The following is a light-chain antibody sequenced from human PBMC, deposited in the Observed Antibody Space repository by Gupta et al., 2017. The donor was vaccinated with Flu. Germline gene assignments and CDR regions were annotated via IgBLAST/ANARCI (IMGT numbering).Light chain of an antibody. CDR1: QTINSF. J-gene: IGKJ3*01. Sequence: DFQMTQSPSSLSASVGDRVTITCRASQTINSFLNWYQQKPGKAPKLLIYAASSLLSGVPSRFTGSGSGTDFTLTISSLQPEDFATYYCQQGYSTPVTFGPGTKVEIK. V-gene: IGKV1-39*01. CDR3: QQGYSTPVT. CDR2: AAS.